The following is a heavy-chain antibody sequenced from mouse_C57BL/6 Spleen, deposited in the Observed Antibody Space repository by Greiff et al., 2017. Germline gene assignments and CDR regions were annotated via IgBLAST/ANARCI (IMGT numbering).Heavy chain of an antibody. CDR1: GYTFTSYW. CDR3: ARNYGSSYVGYFDV. J-gene: IGHJ1*03. D-gene: IGHD1-1*01. Sequence: QVPLQQPGAELVRPGSSVKLSCKASGYTFTSYWMDWVKQRPGQGLEWIGNIYPSDSETHYNQKFKDKATLTVDKSSSTAYMQLSSLTSEDSAVYYCARNYGSSYVGYFDVWGTGTTVTVSS. CDR2: IYPSDSET. V-gene: IGHV1-61*01.